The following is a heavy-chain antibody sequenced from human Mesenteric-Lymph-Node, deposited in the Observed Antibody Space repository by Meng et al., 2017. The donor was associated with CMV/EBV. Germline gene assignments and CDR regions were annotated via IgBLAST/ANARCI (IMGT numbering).Heavy chain of an antibody. V-gene: IGHV1-18*01. CDR2: ISAYNGNT. J-gene: IGHJ4*02. CDR3: ARDSAGGTPRFDY. Sequence: KASGYTFTSYGISWVRQAPGQGLEWMGWISAYNGNTNYAQKRQGRVTMTTDTSTSTAYMELRSLRSDDTAVYYCARDSAGGTPRFDYWGQGTLVTVSS. D-gene: IGHD1-1*01. CDR1: GYTFTSYG.